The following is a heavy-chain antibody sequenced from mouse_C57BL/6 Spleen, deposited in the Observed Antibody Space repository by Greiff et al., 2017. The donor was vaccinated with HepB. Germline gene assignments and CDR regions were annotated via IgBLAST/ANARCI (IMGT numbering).Heavy chain of an antibody. CDR2: IYPGSGST. CDR3: ARERVRQLRPWAMDH. V-gene: IGHV1-55*01. J-gene: IGHJ4*01. CDR1: GYTFTSYW. D-gene: IGHD3-2*02. Sequence: QVQLQQPGAELVKPGASVKMSCKASGYTFTSYWITWVKQRPGQGLEWIGDIYPGSGSTNYNEKFKSKATLTVDTSSSTAYRQLSSLTSEDSAVYYCARERVRQLRPWAMDHWGQGTSVTVSS.